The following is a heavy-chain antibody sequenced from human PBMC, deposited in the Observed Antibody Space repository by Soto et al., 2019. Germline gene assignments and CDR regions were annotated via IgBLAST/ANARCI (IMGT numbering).Heavy chain of an antibody. V-gene: IGHV4-39*01. CDR2: IYYSGST. J-gene: IGHJ4*02. Sequence: SETLSLTCTVSGGSISSSSYYWGWIRQPPGKGLEWIGSIYYSGSTYYNPSLKSRVTISVDTSKNQFSLKLSSVTAADTAVYYCARAITIWGVVIPGTTYYFDDWGQGTLVTVSS. CDR3: ARAITIWGVVIPGTTYYFDD. CDR1: GGSISSSSYY. D-gene: IGHD3-3*01.